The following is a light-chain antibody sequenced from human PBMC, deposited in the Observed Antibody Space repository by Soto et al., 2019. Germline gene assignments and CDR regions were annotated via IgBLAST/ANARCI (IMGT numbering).Light chain of an antibody. CDR3: VHHNCYPLT. CDR1: QDLRND. V-gene: IGKV1-17*01. J-gene: IGKJ4*01. Sequence: DIQMTQSPSSLSASVGDRVTITCRASQDLRNDLGWYQQKPGKAPKRLIYATSRLQSGVPSRFSGTGSGTEFTLTITGLQTNDFATYDCVHHNCYPLTAGGGTRVEIK. CDR2: ATS.